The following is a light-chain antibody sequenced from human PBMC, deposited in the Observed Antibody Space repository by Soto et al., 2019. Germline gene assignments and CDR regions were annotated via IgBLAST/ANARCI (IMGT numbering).Light chain of an antibody. CDR3: QHYGSSPPWT. CDR1: QSVSSTY. V-gene: IGKV3-20*01. J-gene: IGKJ1*01. CDR2: AAS. Sequence: DIVLTQSPGTLSLSPGERATLSCRASQSVSSTYLAWYQQKPGQPPGLLIFAASNRATGIPDSFSGSGSGTDFTLTISSLEPEDFALYYCQHYGSSPPWTFGQGTKVEVK.